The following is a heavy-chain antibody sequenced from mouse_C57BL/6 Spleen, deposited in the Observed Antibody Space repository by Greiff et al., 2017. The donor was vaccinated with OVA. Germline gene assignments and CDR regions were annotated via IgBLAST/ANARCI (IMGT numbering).Heavy chain of an antibody. V-gene: IGHV3-6*01. Sequence: DVKLQESGPGLVKPSQSLSLTCSVTGYSITSGYYWNWIRQFPGNKLEWMGYISYDGSNNYNPSLKNRISITRDTSKNQFFLKLNSVTTEDTATYYCASNYDGAMDYWGQGTSVTVSS. CDR3: ASNYDGAMDY. CDR1: GYSITSGYY. J-gene: IGHJ4*01. CDR2: ISYDGSN. D-gene: IGHD2-4*01.